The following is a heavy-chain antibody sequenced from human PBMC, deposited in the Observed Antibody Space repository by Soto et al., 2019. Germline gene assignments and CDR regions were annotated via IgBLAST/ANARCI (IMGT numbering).Heavy chain of an antibody. D-gene: IGHD1-26*01. V-gene: IGHV1-18*01. CDR3: ARDLGGSYYAPVDY. CDR1: GYTFTSYG. CDR2: ISAYNGNT. Sequence: QVQLVQSGAEVKKPGASVKVSCKASGYTFTSYGISWVRQAPGQGLEWVGWISAYNGNTKYAQKLQGRVTTTTDTSRRTADMELRSLRSDDTAVYSWARDLGGSYYAPVDYWGQGTLVTVSS. J-gene: IGHJ4*02.